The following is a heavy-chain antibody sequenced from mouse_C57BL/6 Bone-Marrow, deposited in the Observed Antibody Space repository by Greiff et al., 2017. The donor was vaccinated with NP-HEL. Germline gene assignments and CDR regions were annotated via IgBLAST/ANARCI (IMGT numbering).Heavy chain of an antibody. CDR2: FYPGSGSI. V-gene: IGHV1-62-2*01. CDR3: ARHEDHYDYDVRAMDY. CDR1: GYTFTEYT. J-gene: IGHJ4*01. D-gene: IGHD2-4*01. Sequence: QVQLKESGAELVKPGASVKLSCKASGYTFTEYTIHWVKQRSGQGLEWIGWFYPGSGSIKYNEKFKDKATLTADKSSSTVYMELSRLTSEDSAVYFCARHEDHYDYDVRAMDYWGQGTSVTVSA.